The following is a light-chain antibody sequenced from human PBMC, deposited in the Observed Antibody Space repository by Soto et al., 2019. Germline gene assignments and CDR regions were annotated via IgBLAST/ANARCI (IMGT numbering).Light chain of an antibody. Sequence: EIVLTQSPVTLSLSPGERATLSCRASQSVTSFLAWYQQKPGQAPRLLIYDVSIRATGIPARFSGSGSGTDFTLTISSLEPEDFAVYYCHQRSNWPLTFGGGTKVEIK. CDR1: QSVTSF. CDR2: DVS. CDR3: HQRSNWPLT. J-gene: IGKJ4*01. V-gene: IGKV3-11*01.